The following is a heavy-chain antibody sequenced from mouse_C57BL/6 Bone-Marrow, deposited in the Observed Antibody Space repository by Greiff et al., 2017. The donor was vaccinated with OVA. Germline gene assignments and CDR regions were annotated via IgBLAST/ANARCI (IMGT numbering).Heavy chain of an antibody. J-gene: IGHJ4*01. V-gene: IGHV3-6*01. CDR1: GYSITSGYY. CDR2: ISYDGSN. CDR3: ASRMDY. Sequence: VQRVESGPGLVKPSQSLSLTCSVTGYSITSGYYWNWIRQFPGNKLEWMGYISYDGSNNYNPSLKNRISITRDTSKNQFFLKLNSVTTEDTATYYCASRMDYWGQGNSVTVSS.